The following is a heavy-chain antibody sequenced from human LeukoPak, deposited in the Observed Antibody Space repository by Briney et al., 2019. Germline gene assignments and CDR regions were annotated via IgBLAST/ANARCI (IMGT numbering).Heavy chain of an antibody. Sequence: PSETLSLTCTVSGASISSYYWSWIRQPADRGLEWIGRIYATGSPNYNPSLKSRATMSVDTSKNQFSLKLTSVTAADTAVYYCARDRVVPAAFDDWGQGTLVTVSS. J-gene: IGHJ4*02. V-gene: IGHV4-4*07. CDR1: GASISSYY. D-gene: IGHD2-2*01. CDR2: IYATGSP. CDR3: ARDRVVPAAFDD.